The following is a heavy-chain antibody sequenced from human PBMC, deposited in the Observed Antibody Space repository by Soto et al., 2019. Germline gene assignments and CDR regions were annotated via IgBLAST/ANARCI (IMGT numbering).Heavy chain of an antibody. V-gene: IGHV3-30*18. CDR2: ISYDGSNK. Sequence: GGSLRLSCAASGFTFSSYGMHWVRQAPGKGLEWVAVISYDGSNKYYEDSVKGRFTISRDNSKNTLYLQMNSLRAEDTAVYYCAKWGEYYYDSSGYYFDYWGQGTLVTVSS. D-gene: IGHD3-22*01. CDR3: AKWGEYYYDSSGYYFDY. J-gene: IGHJ4*02. CDR1: GFTFSSYG.